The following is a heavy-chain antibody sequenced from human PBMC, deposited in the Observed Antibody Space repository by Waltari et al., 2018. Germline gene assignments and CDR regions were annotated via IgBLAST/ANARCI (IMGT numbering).Heavy chain of an antibody. V-gene: IGHV3-7*01. D-gene: IGHD6-13*01. J-gene: IGHJ4*02. CDR1: GFTFRNYW. Sequence: EVQLVESGGALVQPGGSVRLSCAASGFTFRNYWMNWVGQAPGRGLEWVASIKQLGNEKNYGDSVRGRFTISRDDAKKSVYLELNSLRADDTAVYYCARDLRSWPYYLDYWGQGTLVTVSS. CDR2: IKQLGNEK. CDR3: ARDLRSWPYYLDY.